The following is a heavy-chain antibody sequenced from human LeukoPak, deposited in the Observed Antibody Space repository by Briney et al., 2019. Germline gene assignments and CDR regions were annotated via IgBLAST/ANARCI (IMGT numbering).Heavy chain of an antibody. CDR1: GFTFSSYW. Sequence: PGGSLRLSCAASGFTFSSYWMSWVRQAPGKGLEWVANIKQDGSEKYYVDSVKGRFTISRDNSKNTLYLQMNSLRAEDTAVYYCARSGYSSSWYPNWFDPWGQGTLVTVSS. J-gene: IGHJ5*02. V-gene: IGHV3-7*03. D-gene: IGHD6-13*01. CDR2: IKQDGSEK. CDR3: ARSGYSSSWYPNWFDP.